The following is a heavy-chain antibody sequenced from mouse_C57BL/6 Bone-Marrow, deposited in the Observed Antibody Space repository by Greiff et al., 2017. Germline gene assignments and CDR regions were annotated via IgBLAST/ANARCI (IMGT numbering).Heavy chain of an antibody. CDR1: GFSLTSYA. V-gene: IGHV2-9-1*01. D-gene: IGHD2-1*01. Sequence: QVQLKQSGPGLVAPSQSLSITCTVSGFSLTSYAISWVRQPPGKGLEWLGVIWTGGGTSYNSALKSRLSISKDNSKSQVFLEMNSLQTDDTARYYCARGGDGNYEGVDYWGQGTSVTVSS. CDR2: IWTGGGT. CDR3: ARGGDGNYEGVDY. J-gene: IGHJ4*01.